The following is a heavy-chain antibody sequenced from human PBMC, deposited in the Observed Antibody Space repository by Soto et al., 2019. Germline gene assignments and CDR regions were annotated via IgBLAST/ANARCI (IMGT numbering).Heavy chain of an antibody. D-gene: IGHD3-3*01. Sequence: GASVKVSCKASGYTFTSYDINWVRQATGQGLEWMGWMNPNSGNTGYAQKFQGRVTMTRNTSISTAYMELSSLRSEDTAVYYCARFAGRVYDFWSGYYGWFDPWGQGTLVTVSS. J-gene: IGHJ5*02. CDR1: GYTFTSYD. V-gene: IGHV1-8*01. CDR2: MNPNSGNT. CDR3: ARFAGRVYDFWSGYYGWFDP.